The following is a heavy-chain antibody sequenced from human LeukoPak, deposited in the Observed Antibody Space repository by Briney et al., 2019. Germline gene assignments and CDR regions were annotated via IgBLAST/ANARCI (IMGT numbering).Heavy chain of an antibody. D-gene: IGHD3-3*01. CDR3: AKEGLRFLEWSPSYYFDY. Sequence: GGSLRLSCAASGFTFSNYGMNWVRQAPGKGLEWVSAISGSGGSTYYADSVKGRFTISRDNSKNTLYLQMNSLRAEDTAVYYCAKEGLRFLEWSPSYYFDYWGQGTLVTVSS. CDR1: GFTFSNYG. V-gene: IGHV3-23*01. J-gene: IGHJ4*02. CDR2: ISGSGGST.